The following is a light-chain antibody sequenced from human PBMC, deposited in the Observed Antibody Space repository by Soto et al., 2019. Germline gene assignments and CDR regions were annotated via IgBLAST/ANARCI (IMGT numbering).Light chain of an antibody. CDR1: SSNIGAGYD. V-gene: IGLV1-40*01. J-gene: IGLJ3*02. Sequence: QAVLTQPPSVSGAPGQRVTISCTGSSSNIGAGYDVHWYQQLPGTAPKLLIYGNSNRPSGVPDRFSGSKSGTSASLAITGLQAEDEADYCCLAYDSSLSGRNWVFGGGTKRTVL. CDR2: GNS. CDR3: LAYDSSLSGRNWV.